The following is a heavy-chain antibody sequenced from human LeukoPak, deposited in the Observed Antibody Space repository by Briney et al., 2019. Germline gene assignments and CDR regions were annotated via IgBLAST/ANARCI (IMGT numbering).Heavy chain of an antibody. CDR2: IYPGDSDT. D-gene: IGHD6-6*01. Sequence: ETLSLTCTVSGGSISSYYWSWIRQPPGKGLEWMGIIYPGDSDTRYSPSFQGQVTISADKSISTAYLQWSSLKASDTAMYYCARHPSSSSYLYYFDYWGQGTLVTVSS. CDR1: GGSISSYY. J-gene: IGHJ4*02. CDR3: ARHPSSSSYLYYFDY. V-gene: IGHV5-51*01.